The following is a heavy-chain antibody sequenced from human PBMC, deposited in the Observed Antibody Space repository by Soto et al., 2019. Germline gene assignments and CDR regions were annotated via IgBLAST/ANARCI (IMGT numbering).Heavy chain of an antibody. CDR3: ARGSSGSYYVDWFDP. J-gene: IGHJ5*02. V-gene: IGHV1-3*01. D-gene: IGHD1-26*01. CDR2: INAGNGNT. CDR1: GYTFTSYA. Sequence: QVQLVQSGAEVKKPGASVKVSRKASGYTFTSYAMHWVRQAPGQRLEWMGWINAGNGNTKYSQKFQGRVTITRDTSASTAYMELSSLRSEDTAVYYCARGSSGSYYVDWFDPWGQGTLVTVSS.